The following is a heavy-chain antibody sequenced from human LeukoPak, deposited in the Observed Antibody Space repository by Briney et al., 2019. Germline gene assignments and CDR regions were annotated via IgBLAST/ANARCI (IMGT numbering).Heavy chain of an antibody. J-gene: IGHJ4*02. D-gene: IGHD6-13*01. CDR2: ISGSGGST. CDR1: GFSFSDYG. CDR3: AKTPASQTYSSSWYYFDY. V-gene: IGHV3-23*01. Sequence: GGSLRLSCAASGFSFSDYGMAWVRQAPGKGLEWVSAISGSGGSTYYADSVKGRFTISRDNSKNTLYLQMNSLRAEDTAVYYCAKTPASQTYSSSWYYFDYWGQGTLVTVSS.